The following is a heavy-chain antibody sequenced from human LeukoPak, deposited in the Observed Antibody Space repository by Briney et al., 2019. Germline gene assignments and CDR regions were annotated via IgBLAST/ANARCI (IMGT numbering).Heavy chain of an antibody. D-gene: IGHD3-9*01. J-gene: IGHJ4*02. CDR3: ARVRYDILTGPTYYFDY. CDR2: IYYSGNT. V-gene: IGHV4-59*01. Sequence: PSETLSLTCTVSGGSISSDYWSWIRQSPGKGLEWLGYIYYSGNTNCNPSLKSRVTISIDTSKNQFSLKLSSVTAADTAVYYCARVRYDILTGPTYYFDYWGQGTLVTVSS. CDR1: GGSISSDY.